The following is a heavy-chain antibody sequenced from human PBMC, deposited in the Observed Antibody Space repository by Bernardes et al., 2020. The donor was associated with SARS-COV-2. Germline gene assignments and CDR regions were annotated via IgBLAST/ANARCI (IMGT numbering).Heavy chain of an antibody. Sequence: GGSLRLSCTASGFAFSSYWMHWVRQLPGKGLVWVSRISSDGSTTTYADSVKGRFTISRDNARNTLYLQMNSLRAEDTALYYCVRGPSDGHGRFEYWRQGTLGTVSS. CDR2: ISSDGSTT. CDR1: GFAFSSYW. V-gene: IGHV3-74*01. J-gene: IGHJ4*02. CDR3: VRGPSDGHGRFEY.